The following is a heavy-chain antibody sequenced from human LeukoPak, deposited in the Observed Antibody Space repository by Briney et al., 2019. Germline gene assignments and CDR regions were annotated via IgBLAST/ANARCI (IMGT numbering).Heavy chain of an antibody. Sequence: GGSLRLSCAASGFIFSSYAMSWVRQAPGKGLEWVSAISGSGGSTYYADSVRGRFTISRDNSKNTLYLQMNSLRAEDTAVYYCAKGSQSRSIAWVGYWGHGNLVT. J-gene: IGHJ4*01. CDR3: AKGSQSRSIAWVGY. V-gene: IGHV3-23*01. CDR2: ISGSGGST. D-gene: IGHD6-6*01. CDR1: GFIFSSYA.